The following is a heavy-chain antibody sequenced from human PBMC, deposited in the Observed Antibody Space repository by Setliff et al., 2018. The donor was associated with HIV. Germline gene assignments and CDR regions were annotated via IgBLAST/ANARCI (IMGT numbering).Heavy chain of an antibody. CDR3: ARDDRIHQWFGPDC. CDR2: INQDGSDT. D-gene: IGHD5-18*01. CDR1: GYAISSGYY. Sequence: ETLSLTCAVSGYAISSGYYWGWIRRPPGKGLEWVATINQDGSDTYYVDSVKGRFTVSRDNAKNSLYLQMNNLRAEDTAVYYCARDDRIHQWFGPDCWGQGTLVTVSS. V-gene: IGHV3-7*01. J-gene: IGHJ4*02.